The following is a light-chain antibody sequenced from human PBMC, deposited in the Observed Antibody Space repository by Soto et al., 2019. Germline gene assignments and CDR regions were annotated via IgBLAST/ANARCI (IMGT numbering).Light chain of an antibody. V-gene: IGKV1-39*01. CDR2: AAS. CDR3: QQSYSTPLT. Sequence: DIQMTQSPSSLSVSVGDRVTITCRASQSIGGFLNWYQQKLGKAPKLLIYAASSLQSGVPSRFSGSGSGTDFTLTISSLQPEDFATYHCQQSYSTPLTFGGGTKVDTK. CDR1: QSIGGF. J-gene: IGKJ4*01.